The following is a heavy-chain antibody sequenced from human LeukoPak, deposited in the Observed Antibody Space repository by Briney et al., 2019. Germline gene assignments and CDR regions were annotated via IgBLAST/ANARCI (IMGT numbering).Heavy chain of an antibody. Sequence: GGSLRLSCAASGFTFSSYSMNWVRQAPGKGLEWVSSISSSSSYIYYADSVKGRFTISRDNAKNSLYLQMNSLRAEDTAVYYCARSDCSSTRCYVEQYAFDIWGQGTMVTVSS. V-gene: IGHV3-21*01. J-gene: IGHJ3*02. CDR1: GFTFSSYS. D-gene: IGHD2-2*01. CDR3: ARSDCSSTRCYVEQYAFDI. CDR2: ISSSSSYI.